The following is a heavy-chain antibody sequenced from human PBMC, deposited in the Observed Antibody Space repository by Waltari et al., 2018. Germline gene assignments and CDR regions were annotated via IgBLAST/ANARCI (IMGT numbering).Heavy chain of an antibody. J-gene: IGHJ4*02. CDR3: ARVVERELLFDD. CDR1: GGSISSHY. CDR2: IYYSGRP. Sequence: QVQLQESGPGLVKPSENLSLTCTVSGGSISSHYWSWIRQPPGKGLEWIGYIYYSGRPNNNPSLKSRVTISVDTSKNQFSLKLCSVTAADTAVYYCARVVERELLFDDWGQGTLVTVSS. V-gene: IGHV4-59*11. D-gene: IGHD1-26*01.